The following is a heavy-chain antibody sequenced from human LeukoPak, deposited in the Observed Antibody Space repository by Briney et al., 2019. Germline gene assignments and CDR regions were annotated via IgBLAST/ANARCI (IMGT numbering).Heavy chain of an antibody. Sequence: PSETLSLTCTVSGGSISSHYWSWIRQPPGKGLEWIGYIYYSGSTNYNPSLKSRVTISVDTSKNQFSLKLSSVTAADTAVYYCAGADYDYVWGSYRYQEVGYWGQGTLVTVSS. CDR2: IYYSGST. CDR3: AGADYDYVWGSYRYQEVGY. J-gene: IGHJ4*02. CDR1: GGSISSHY. V-gene: IGHV4-59*11. D-gene: IGHD3-16*02.